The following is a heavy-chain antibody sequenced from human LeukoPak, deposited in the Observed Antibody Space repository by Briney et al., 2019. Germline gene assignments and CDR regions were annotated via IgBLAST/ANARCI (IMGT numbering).Heavy chain of an antibody. CDR1: GFTFSDYS. V-gene: IGHV3-69-1*01. CDR3: VRDLNWAFES. J-gene: IGHJ4*02. CDR2: MRTTSSI. D-gene: IGHD7-27*01. Sequence: GGSLRLSCAASGFTFSDYSMNWVRQAPGMGLEWISYMRTTSSIFYADSVKGRFTISRDNDENSLYLQMNTLRPEDTAVYYCVRDLNWAFESWGQETLVTVSS.